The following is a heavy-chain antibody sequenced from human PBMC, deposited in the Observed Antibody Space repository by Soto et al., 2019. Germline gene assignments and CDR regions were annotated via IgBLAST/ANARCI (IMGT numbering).Heavy chain of an antibody. J-gene: IGHJ4*02. CDR2: FRASGST. Sequence: EVQLLESGGGLVQPGGSLRLSCVTSGFTFSSYSMSWVRQAPGQGLEWISTFRASGSTYYADSVKGRFTISRDNSKNTLLLQMNSLRAGDTAIYYCVKLIDSWGQGTLVTVSS. V-gene: IGHV3-23*01. CDR1: GFTFSSYS. CDR3: VKLIDS.